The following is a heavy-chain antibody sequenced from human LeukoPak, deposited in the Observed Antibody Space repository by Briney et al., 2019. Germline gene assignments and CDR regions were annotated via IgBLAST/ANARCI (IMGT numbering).Heavy chain of an antibody. CDR3: ARASGYDYFDY. CDR1: VFTFSSYD. J-gene: IGHJ4*02. Sequence: PGGSLMLSCSAPVFTFSSYDRHWGRRATGKGLEWVSAIGTAGDPYYPGSVKGRFTIYRENAKNSLYLQMNSLRAGDTAVYYCARASGYDYFDYWGQGTLVTVSS. CDR2: IGTAGDP. V-gene: IGHV3-13*05. D-gene: IGHD5-12*01.